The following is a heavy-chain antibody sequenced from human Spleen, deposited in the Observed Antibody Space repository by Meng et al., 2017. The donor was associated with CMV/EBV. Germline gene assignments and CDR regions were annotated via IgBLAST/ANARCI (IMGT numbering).Heavy chain of an antibody. CDR3: ARELVTRADTFDV. Sequence: SETLSLTCTVAGGAFRSRSFCWGWIRQSPGRGLEWIGSVYESGSTFYNPSLESRVTISVDTSKNQFSLKLMSVTAADTAMYYCARELVTRADTFDVWGQGTVVTVSS. V-gene: IGHV4-39*07. CDR2: VYESGST. CDR1: GGAFRSRSFC. J-gene: IGHJ3*01. D-gene: IGHD6-6*01.